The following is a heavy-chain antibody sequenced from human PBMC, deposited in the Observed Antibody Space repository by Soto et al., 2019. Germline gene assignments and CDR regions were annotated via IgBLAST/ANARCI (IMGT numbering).Heavy chain of an antibody. D-gene: IGHD1-7*01. CDR2: TIPIFGTA. CDR3: ARDINWNYGSWFDP. V-gene: IGHV1-69*13. J-gene: IGHJ5*02. CDR1: GGTFSSYA. Sequence: VKVSCKASGGTFSSYAISWVRQAPGQGLEWMGGTIPIFGTANYAQKFQGRVTITADESTSTAYMELSSLRSEDTAVYYCARDINWNYGSWFDPWGQGTLVTVS.